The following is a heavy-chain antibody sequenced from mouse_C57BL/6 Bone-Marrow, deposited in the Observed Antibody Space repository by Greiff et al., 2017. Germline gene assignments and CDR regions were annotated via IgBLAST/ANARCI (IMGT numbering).Heavy chain of an antibody. CDR1: GYAFSSSW. D-gene: IGHD2-3*01. CDR3: ARSGDYDGYFGGYFDV. CDR2: IYPGDGDT. Sequence: QVQLKESGPELVKPGASVKISCKASGYAFSSSWMNWVKQRPGKGLEWIGRIYPGDGDTNYNGKFKGKATLTSDKSSSTACMKLCRLTSEDAAVYFCARSGDYDGYFGGYFDVWGTGTTVTVSS. J-gene: IGHJ1*03. V-gene: IGHV1-82*01.